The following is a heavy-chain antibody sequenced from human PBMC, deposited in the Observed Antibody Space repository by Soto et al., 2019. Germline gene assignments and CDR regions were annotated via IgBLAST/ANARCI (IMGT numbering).Heavy chain of an antibody. Sequence: PGESLKISCQGSGYNFATYWIAWVHQLPGKGPEWMGIIYPGDSDTSYSPSFRGQVTISVDKSISTAYLQWNSLKASDTAVYYCARRGYSYGLDVWGQGTKVTVSS. CDR2: IYPGDSDT. J-gene: IGHJ6*02. CDR3: ARRGYSYGLDV. CDR1: GYNFATYW. D-gene: IGHD5-18*01. V-gene: IGHV5-51*07.